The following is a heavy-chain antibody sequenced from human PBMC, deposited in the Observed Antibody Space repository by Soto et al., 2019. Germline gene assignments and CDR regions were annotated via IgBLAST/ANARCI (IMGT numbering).Heavy chain of an antibody. V-gene: IGHV4-59*08. CDR3: ARHVSSPRDWFDP. Sequence: SETLSLTCTVSGGSISSYYWSWIRQPPGKGLEWIGYIYYSGSTNYNPSLKSRLTISVDTSKNQFSLKLSSVTAADTAVYYCARHVSSPRDWFDPWGQGTLVTVSS. J-gene: IGHJ5*02. D-gene: IGHD6-13*01. CDR2: IYYSGST. CDR1: GGSISSYY.